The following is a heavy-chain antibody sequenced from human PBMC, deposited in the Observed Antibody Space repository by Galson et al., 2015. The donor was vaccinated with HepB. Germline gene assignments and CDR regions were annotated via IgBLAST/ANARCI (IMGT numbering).Heavy chain of an antibody. J-gene: IGHJ4*02. CDR2: INPNTGGT. CDR1: GGTFSSYA. CDR3: ATGYGFHYFDY. V-gene: IGHV1-2*02. Sequence: SVKVSCKASGGTFSSYAISWVRQAPGQGLEWMGWINPNTGGTNYAQQFQGRVTMTRDTSISTAYMELSRLTSDDTAVYYCATGYGFHYFDYWGQGTLVTVSS. D-gene: IGHD5-12*01.